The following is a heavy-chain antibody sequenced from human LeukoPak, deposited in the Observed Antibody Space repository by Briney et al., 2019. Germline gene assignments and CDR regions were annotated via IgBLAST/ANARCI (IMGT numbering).Heavy chain of an antibody. CDR2: ISSNGGST. D-gene: IGHD3-22*01. J-gene: IGHJ4*02. V-gene: IGHV3-64*01. Sequence: PGGSLRLSCAASGFTFSSSSMNWVRQAPGKGLEYVSAISSNGGSTYYANSVKGRFTISRDNSKNTLYLQMGSLRAEDMAVYYCARVKGYDTYFDYWGQGTLVTVSS. CDR1: GFTFSSSS. CDR3: ARVKGYDTYFDY.